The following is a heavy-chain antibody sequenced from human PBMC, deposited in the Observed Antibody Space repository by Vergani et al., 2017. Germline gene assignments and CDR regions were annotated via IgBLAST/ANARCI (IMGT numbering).Heavy chain of an antibody. V-gene: IGHV3-9*01. D-gene: IGHD6-13*01. CDR1: GFTFDDYA. J-gene: IGHJ6*02. Sequence: EVQLVESGGGLVQPGRSLRLSCAASGFTFDDYAMHWVRQAPGKGLEWVSGISWNSGSIGYADSVQGRFTISRDNAKNSLYLQMNSLRAEDTALYYCAKDIAPIAAAGIYYYYGMDVWGQGTTVTVSS. CDR3: AKDIAPIAAAGIYYYYGMDV. CDR2: ISWNSGSI.